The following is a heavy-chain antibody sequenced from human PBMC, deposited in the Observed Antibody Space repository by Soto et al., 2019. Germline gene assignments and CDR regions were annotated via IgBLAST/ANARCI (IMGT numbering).Heavy chain of an antibody. J-gene: IGHJ5*02. CDR2: IFYDAST. CDR3: ARLFGANWRFDP. D-gene: IGHD1-20*01. Sequence: SETLSLTCDVSGEYISNGYFWAWIRQPPGKGLEWIGSIFYDASTYDNPSLKSRVTMSVDTSTNQFSLRLKSVTAADTAVYYCARLFGANWRFDPWGQGYLVTVSS. CDR1: GEYISNGYF. V-gene: IGHV4-38-2*01.